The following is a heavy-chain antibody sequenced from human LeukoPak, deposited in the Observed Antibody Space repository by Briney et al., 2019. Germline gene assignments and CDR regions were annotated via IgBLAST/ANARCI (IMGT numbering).Heavy chain of an antibody. J-gene: IGHJ4*02. V-gene: IGHV1-69*05. Sequence: ASVKVSCKASGGTFSSYAISWVRQAPGQGLEWMGGIIPIFGTANYAQKFQGRVTITTDESTSTAYMELSSLRSEDTAVYYCARAPGHYYDSSGSPFDDWGQGTLVTVSS. CDR3: ARAPGHYYDSSGSPFDD. CDR1: GGTFSSYA. CDR2: IIPIFGTA. D-gene: IGHD3-22*01.